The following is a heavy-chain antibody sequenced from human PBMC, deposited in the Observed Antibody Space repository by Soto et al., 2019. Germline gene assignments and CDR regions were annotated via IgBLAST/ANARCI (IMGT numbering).Heavy chain of an antibody. D-gene: IGHD6-19*01. CDR1: GGSVSSGSYY. CDR2: IYYSGST. Sequence: QVQLQESGPGLVKPSETLSLTCTVSGGSVSSGSYYWSWIRQPPGKGLEWIGYIYYSGSTNYNPSLKSRVTISVDTSKNQFSLKLSSVTAADTAVYDCARDSRIAVAGTRSSGVNWFDPWGQGTLVTVSS. V-gene: IGHV4-61*01. J-gene: IGHJ5*02. CDR3: ARDSRIAVAGTRSSGVNWFDP.